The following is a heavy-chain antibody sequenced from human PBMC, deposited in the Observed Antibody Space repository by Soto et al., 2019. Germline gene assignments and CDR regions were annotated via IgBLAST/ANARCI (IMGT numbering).Heavy chain of an antibody. Sequence: SETLSLTCTVSGGSISSGGYYWSWIRQHPGKGLEWIGYIYYSGSTYYNPSLKSRVTISVDRSKNQFSLKLSSVTAADTAVYYCARASTTVTTLDYWGQGTLVNVSS. CDR3: ARASTTVTTLDY. V-gene: IGHV4-31*03. J-gene: IGHJ4*02. CDR1: GGSISSGGYY. D-gene: IGHD4-17*01. CDR2: IYYSGST.